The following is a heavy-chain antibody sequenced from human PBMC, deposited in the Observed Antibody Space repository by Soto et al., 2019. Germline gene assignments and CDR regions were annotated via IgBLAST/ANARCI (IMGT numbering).Heavy chain of an antibody. CDR1: GYTFTGYD. CDR2: INPNSGGT. CDR3: ARGFNVPAATDYYYYGMDV. V-gene: IGHV1-2*04. D-gene: IGHD2-2*01. J-gene: IGHJ6*02. Sequence: QVQLVQSGAEVKKPGASVKVSCKASGYTFTGYDMHWVRQAPGQGLEWIGWINPNSGGTNYAQKFQGWVTMTRDTSISTAYMELSRLRSDDTAVYYCARGFNVPAATDYYYYGMDVWGQGTTVTVSS.